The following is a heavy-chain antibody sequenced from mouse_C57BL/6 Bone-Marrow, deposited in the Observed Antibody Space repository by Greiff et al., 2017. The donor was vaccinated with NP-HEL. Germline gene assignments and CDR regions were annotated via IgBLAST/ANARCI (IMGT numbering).Heavy chain of an antibody. V-gene: IGHV1-55*01. CDR2: IYPGSGST. CDR3: ARVRVAMDY. CDR1: GYTFTSYW. Sequence: QVHVKQPGAELVKPGASVKMSCKASGYTFTSYWITWVKQRPGQGLEWIGDIYPGSGSTNYNEKFKSKATLTVDTSSSTAYMQLSSLTSEDSAVYYCARVRVAMDYWGQGTSVTVSS. J-gene: IGHJ4*01.